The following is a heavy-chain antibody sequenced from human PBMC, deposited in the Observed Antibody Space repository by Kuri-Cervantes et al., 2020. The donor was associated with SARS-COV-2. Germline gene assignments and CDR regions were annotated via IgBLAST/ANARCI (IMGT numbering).Heavy chain of an antibody. CDR1: GFTFSAYT. CDR3: ARPGLTIFGLVTS. V-gene: IGHV3-21*01. CDR2: ITRSSVYI. D-gene: IGHD3-3*01. Sequence: GESLKISCVASGFTFSAYTLNWVRQAPGKGLEWVSSITRSSVYISYADSLKGRFTISRDNAKNLLYLQMNSLRAEDTAMYYCARPGLTIFGLVTSWGQGTLVTVSS. J-gene: IGHJ5*02.